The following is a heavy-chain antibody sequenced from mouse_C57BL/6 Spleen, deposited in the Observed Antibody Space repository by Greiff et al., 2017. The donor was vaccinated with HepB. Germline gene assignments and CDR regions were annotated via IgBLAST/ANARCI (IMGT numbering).Heavy chain of an antibody. D-gene: IGHD1-1*01. J-gene: IGHJ2*01. CDR1: GYTFTDYE. CDR3: TREGTITTVVAPFDY. Sequence: QVQLQQSGAELVRPGASVTLSCKASGYTFTDYEMHWVKQTPVHGLEWIGAIDPETGGTAYNQKFKGKAILTADKSSSTAYMELRSLTSEDSAVYYCTREGTITTVVAPFDYWGQGTTLTVSS. CDR2: IDPETGGT. V-gene: IGHV1-15*01.